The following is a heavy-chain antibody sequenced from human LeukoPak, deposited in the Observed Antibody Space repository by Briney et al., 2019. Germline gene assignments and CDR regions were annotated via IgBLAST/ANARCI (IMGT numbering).Heavy chain of an antibody. V-gene: IGHV3-9*03. CDR1: GFTFDDYA. CDR2: ISWNSGSI. CDR3: AKGNSGSYYVAFDY. J-gene: IGHJ4*02. D-gene: IGHD1-26*01. Sequence: GGSLRLSCAASGFTFDDYAMHWVRQAPGKGLEWVSGISWNSGSIGYADSVKGRFTISRDNAKNSLYLQMNSLRAEDMALYYCAKGNSGSYYVAFDYWGQGTLVTVSP.